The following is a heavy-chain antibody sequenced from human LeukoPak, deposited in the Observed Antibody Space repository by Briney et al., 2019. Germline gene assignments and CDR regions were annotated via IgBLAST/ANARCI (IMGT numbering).Heavy chain of an antibody. J-gene: IGHJ6*02. D-gene: IGHD2-15*01. CDR2: ISGSGGST. Sequence: PGGSLRLSCAASGFTFSSYAMSWVRQAPGKGLEWVSAISGSGGSTYYADSVKGRFTISRDNSKNALYLQMNSLKAEDTAVYYGALGIEVAADHYYYYGMDVWGQGTTLTVSS. CDR3: ALGIEVAADHYYYYGMDV. CDR1: GFTFSSYA. V-gene: IGHV3-23*01.